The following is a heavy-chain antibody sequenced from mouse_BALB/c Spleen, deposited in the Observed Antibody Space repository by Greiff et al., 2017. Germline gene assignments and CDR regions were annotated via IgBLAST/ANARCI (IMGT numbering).Heavy chain of an antibody. Sequence: DVHLVESGGGLVQPGGSRKLSCAASGFTFSSFGMHWVRQAPEKGLEWVAYISSGSSTIYYADTVKGRFTISRDNPKNTLFLQMTSLRSEDTAMYYCAREGTTDFDYWGQGTTLTVSS. V-gene: IGHV5-17*02. D-gene: IGHD1-1*01. J-gene: IGHJ2*01. CDR1: GFTFSSFG. CDR3: AREGTTDFDY. CDR2: ISSGSSTI.